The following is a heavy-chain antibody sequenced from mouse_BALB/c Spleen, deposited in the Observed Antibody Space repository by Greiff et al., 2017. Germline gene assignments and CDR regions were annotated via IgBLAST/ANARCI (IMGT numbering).Heavy chain of an antibody. D-gene: IGHD2-4*01. Sequence: DVKLVESGGGLVKPGGSLKLSCAASGFTFSSYTMSWVRQTPEKRLEWVATISSGGSYTYYPDSVKGRFTISRDNAKNTLYLQMSSLKSEDTAMYYCTRVDYDVYYAMDYWGQGTSVTVSS. CDR2: ISSGGSYT. CDR1: GFTFSSYT. V-gene: IGHV5-6-4*01. CDR3: TRVDYDVYYAMDY. J-gene: IGHJ4*01.